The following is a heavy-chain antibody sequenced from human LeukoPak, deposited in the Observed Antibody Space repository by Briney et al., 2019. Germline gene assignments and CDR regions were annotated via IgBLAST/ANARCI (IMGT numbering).Heavy chain of an antibody. Sequence: ASVKVSCKASGYTFTSNGISWVRQAPGKGLEWMGWISANSGNTKYAQKMQGRVTMTTEASSSTAYMELRNLRSDDTAVYYCARDKNYLLDYWGQGTLVTVSS. CDR1: GYTFTSNG. V-gene: IGHV1-18*01. J-gene: IGHJ4*02. CDR2: ISANSGNT. CDR3: ARDKNYLLDY. D-gene: IGHD5-24*01.